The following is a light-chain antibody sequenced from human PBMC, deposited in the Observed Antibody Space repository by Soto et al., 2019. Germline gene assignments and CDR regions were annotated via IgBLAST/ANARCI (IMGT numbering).Light chain of an antibody. CDR1: SSDVGAYIY. J-gene: IGLJ1*01. Sequence: QSVLTQPASVSGSPGQSIAISCTGTSSDVGAYIYVSWYQHHPGKAPKLILCDVSARPSGVSDRFSGSKSGNTASLTISGLQPEDEADYYCSSYTSSSTEVFGTGTKVTVL. CDR3: SSYTSSSTEV. CDR2: DVS. V-gene: IGLV2-14*03.